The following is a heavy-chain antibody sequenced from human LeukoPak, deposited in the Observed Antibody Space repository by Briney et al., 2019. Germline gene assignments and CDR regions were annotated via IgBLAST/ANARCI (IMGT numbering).Heavy chain of an antibody. CDR2: IKQDGSEK. Sequence: GGSLRLSCAASGFTFSSYWMSWVRQAPGKGLEWVANIKQDGSEKYYVDSVKGRFTISRDNAKNSLYLQMNSLRAEDTAVYYCARASFTYYYGSGSYYISYWGQGTLVTVSS. J-gene: IGHJ4*02. CDR1: GFTFSSYW. CDR3: ARASFTYYYGSGSYYISY. D-gene: IGHD3-10*01. V-gene: IGHV3-7*01.